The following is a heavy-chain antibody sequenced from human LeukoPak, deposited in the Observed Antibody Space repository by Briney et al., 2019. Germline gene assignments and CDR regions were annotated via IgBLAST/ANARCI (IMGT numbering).Heavy chain of an antibody. CDR3: VRGFDYAFYD. CDR1: GGFISSYY. V-gene: IGHV4-59*01. CDR2: IYYTGST. Sequence: SETLSLTCTVSGGFISSYYWSWIRQSPGKGLEWIGYIYYTGSTNYNPSLRSRVTVSVDTSKNQFSLKLSSVTAADTAVYYCVRGFDYAFYDWGQGTLVTVSS. J-gene: IGHJ4*02. D-gene: IGHD4-17*01.